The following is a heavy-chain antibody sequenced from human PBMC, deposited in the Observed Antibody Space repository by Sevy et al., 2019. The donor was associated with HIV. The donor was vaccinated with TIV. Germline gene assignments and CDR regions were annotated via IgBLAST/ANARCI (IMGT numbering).Heavy chain of an antibody. CDR3: AKDQTATVNYIFDQ. CDR1: GFTFNTFA. V-gene: IGHV3-23*01. J-gene: IGHJ4*02. CDR2: ISNSGGNI. Sequence: GGSLRLSCAASGFTFNTFAMHWVRQAPGKGLEWVSGISNSGGNIYYADSVKGRFTISRDNSKSTLYLQMDSLRPGDTAVYYCAKDQTATVNYIFDQWGQGTLVTVSS. D-gene: IGHD3-10*01.